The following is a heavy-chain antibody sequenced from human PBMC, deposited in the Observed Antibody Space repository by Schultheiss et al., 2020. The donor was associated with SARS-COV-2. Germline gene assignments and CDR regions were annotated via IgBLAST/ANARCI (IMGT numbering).Heavy chain of an antibody. D-gene: IGHD3-22*01. CDR3: ARGYYDSSGYYPFDY. CDR2: ISGSGGST. J-gene: IGHJ4*02. V-gene: IGHV3-23*01. CDR1: GGSFSGYY. Sequence: LSLTCAVYGGSFSGYYWSWIRQPPGKGLEWVSAISGSGGSTYYADSVKGRFTISRDNSKNTLYLQMNSLRAEDTAVYYCARGYYDSSGYYPFDYWGQGTLVTVSS.